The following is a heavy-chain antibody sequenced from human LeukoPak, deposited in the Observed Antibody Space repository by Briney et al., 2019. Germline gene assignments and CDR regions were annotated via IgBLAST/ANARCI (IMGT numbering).Heavy chain of an antibody. CDR3: ARLTGDLWFFDL. Sequence: GGSLRLSCAASGFTVSTNYMSWVRQAPGKGLEWVSVIYSGGSTYYADSVKGRFTISRDNSKNTLFLQMNSRRAEDTAMYYCARLTGDLWFFDLWGRGTLVTVSS. J-gene: IGHJ2*01. D-gene: IGHD7-27*01. CDR1: GFTVSTNY. V-gene: IGHV3-53*01. CDR2: IYSGGST.